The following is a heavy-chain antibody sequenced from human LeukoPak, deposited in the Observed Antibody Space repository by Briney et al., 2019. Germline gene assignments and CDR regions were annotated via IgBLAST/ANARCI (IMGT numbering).Heavy chain of an antibody. CDR2: INHSGST. Sequence: SETLSLTCAVYGGSFSGYYWSWIRQPPGKGLEWIGEINHSGSTNYNPSLKSRVTISVDTSKNQFSLKLSSVTAADTAVYYCARVVVPAAIDYWGQGTLVTVSS. J-gene: IGHJ4*02. CDR1: GGSFSGYY. CDR3: ARVVVPAAIDY. V-gene: IGHV4-34*01. D-gene: IGHD2-2*01.